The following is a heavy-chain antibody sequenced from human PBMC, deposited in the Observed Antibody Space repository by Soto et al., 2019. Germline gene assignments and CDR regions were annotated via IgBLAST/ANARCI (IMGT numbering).Heavy chain of an antibody. V-gene: IGHV2-5*02. Sequence: QITLEESAPTLVKPTQTLTLTCTFSGFSLNTRGVGVGWVRQPPGEALEWLTVIYWDDDKRFSPSLKNRLTITNDTSNTQVVLTLTNVDPVDTATYYCAHISNYYSNSGWFDYFDSWGQGTLVTVSS. CDR3: AHISNYYSNSGWFDYFDS. D-gene: IGHD3-22*01. CDR2: IYWDDDK. CDR1: GFSLNTRGVG. J-gene: IGHJ4*02.